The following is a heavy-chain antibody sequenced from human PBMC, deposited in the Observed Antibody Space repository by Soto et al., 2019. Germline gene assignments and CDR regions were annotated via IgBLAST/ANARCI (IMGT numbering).Heavy chain of an antibody. D-gene: IGHD3-3*01. CDR1: AGSISIYY. CDR2: IYTSGST. CDR3: ARDRTTIKIFGVALPYGMDV. V-gene: IGHV4-4*07. J-gene: IGHJ6*02. Sequence: PTETLSLTCTLSAGSISIYYWSWIRQPAGKGLEWIGRIYTSGSTNYNPPLERRVTMSVHTSQNQFSLTQSAVSAEDTAVYYCARDRTTIKIFGVALPYGMDVWGQRTTVT.